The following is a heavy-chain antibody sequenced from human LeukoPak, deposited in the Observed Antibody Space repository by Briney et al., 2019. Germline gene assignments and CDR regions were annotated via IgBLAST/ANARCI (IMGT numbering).Heavy chain of an antibody. V-gene: IGHV4-38-2*02. CDR1: GYSISSGYY. Sequence: PSETLSLTCTVSGYSISSGYYWAWIRQPPGKGLEWIGSIYHSGSTYYNPSLKSRVTISVDTSKNQFSLKLSSVTAADTAVYYCAGGGQLGDFDYWGQGTLVTVSS. D-gene: IGHD6-6*01. J-gene: IGHJ4*02. CDR2: IYHSGST. CDR3: AGGGQLGDFDY.